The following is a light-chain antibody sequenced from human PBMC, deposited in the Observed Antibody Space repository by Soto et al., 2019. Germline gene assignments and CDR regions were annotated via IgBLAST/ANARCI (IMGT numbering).Light chain of an antibody. V-gene: IGKV1-39*01. Sequence: DIQMTQSPSSLSASVGDRVAITCRASPPISSPLSWYQQKPGKVPRLLIYATSRLQSGVPSRFSGSRSGTDFTLTISSLQPEDFATYYCQHSYDTPAFGQGARLEV. CDR3: QHSYDTPA. CDR2: ATS. CDR1: PPISSP. J-gene: IGKJ5*01.